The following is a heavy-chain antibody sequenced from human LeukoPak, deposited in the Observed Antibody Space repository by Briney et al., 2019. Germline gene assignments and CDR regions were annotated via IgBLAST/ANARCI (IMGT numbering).Heavy chain of an antibody. D-gene: IGHD4-17*01. CDR3: AREYGDPNYFDY. CDR1: GGSFSGYY. V-gene: IGHV4-34*01. CDR2: INHSGST. Sequence: SETLSLTRAAYGGSFSGYYWSWIRQPPGKGLEWIGEINHSGSTNYNPSLKSRVTISVDTSKNQSSLKLSSVTAADTAVYYCAREYGDPNYFDYWGQGTLVTVSS. J-gene: IGHJ4*02.